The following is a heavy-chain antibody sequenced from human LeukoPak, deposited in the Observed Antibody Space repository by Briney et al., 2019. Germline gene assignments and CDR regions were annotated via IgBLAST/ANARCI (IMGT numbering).Heavy chain of an antibody. V-gene: IGHV4-59*01. CDR3: ARVGPYYGSGSFDF. J-gene: IGHJ5*01. D-gene: IGHD3-10*01. CDR2: IYFSGST. Sequence: SETLSLTCTVSGDPFSSNYWGYIRQPPGKGLEWIGCIYFSGSTNYNPSLKSRVTISLDMSKSQFSLRLSSMTAADTAVYYCARVGPYYGSGSFDFWGQGTLVTVSS. CDR1: GDPFSSNY.